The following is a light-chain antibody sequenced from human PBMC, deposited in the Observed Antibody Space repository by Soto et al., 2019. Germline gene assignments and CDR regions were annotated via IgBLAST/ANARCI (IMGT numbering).Light chain of an antibody. CDR3: HQYNNWPPLT. V-gene: IGKV3-15*01. CDR2: GAS. Sequence: EIVMTQSPATLSVSPGERATLSCRASQSVSSNLAWYQQKPGQAPRLLIYGASTRATGIPARFSGSGSGTEFTLTISSLQPEDFAVYYCHQYNNWPPLTFGGGTKVEIK. CDR1: QSVSSN. J-gene: IGKJ4*01.